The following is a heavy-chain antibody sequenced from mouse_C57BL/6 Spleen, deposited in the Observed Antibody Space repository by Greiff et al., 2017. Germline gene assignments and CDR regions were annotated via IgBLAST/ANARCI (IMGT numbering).Heavy chain of an antibody. J-gene: IGHJ3*01. V-gene: IGHV1-15*01. D-gene: IGHD2-4*01. CDR2: IDPETGGT. Sequence: QVQLQQSGAELVRPGASVTLSCKASGYTFTDYEMHWVKQTPVHGLEWIGAIDPETGGTAYNQKFKGKAILTADKSSSTAYMERRSLTSEDSAVYYCTRGDYDYDGPRFAYWGQGTLVTVSA. CDR1: GYTFTDYE. CDR3: TRGDYDYDGPRFAY.